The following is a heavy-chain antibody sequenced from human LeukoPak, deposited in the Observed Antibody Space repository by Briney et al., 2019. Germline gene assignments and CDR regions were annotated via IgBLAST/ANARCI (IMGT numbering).Heavy chain of an antibody. Sequence: PSETLSLTCTVSGYSISSGYYWGWIRQPPGKGLEWIGNIYHSGSTYYNPSLKSRVTISVDTSKNQFSLKLSSVTAADTAVYYCVRVHVNSGYYFGDAFDIWGQGTMVTVSS. CDR3: VRVHVNSGYYFGDAFDI. D-gene: IGHD3-22*01. CDR1: GYSISSGYY. CDR2: IYHSGST. J-gene: IGHJ3*02. V-gene: IGHV4-38-2*02.